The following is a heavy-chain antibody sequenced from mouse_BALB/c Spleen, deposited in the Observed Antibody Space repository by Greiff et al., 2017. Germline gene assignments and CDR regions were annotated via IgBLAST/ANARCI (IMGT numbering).Heavy chain of an antibody. CDR3: ARGAMDY. CDR2: IDPANGNT. V-gene: IGHV14-3*02. Sequence: EVNVVESGAELVKPGASVKLSCTASGFNIKDTYMHWVKQRPEQGLEWIGRIDPANGNTKYDPKFQGKATITADTSSNTAYLQLSSLTSEDTAVYYCARGAMDYWGQGTSVTVSS. J-gene: IGHJ4*01. CDR1: GFNIKDTY.